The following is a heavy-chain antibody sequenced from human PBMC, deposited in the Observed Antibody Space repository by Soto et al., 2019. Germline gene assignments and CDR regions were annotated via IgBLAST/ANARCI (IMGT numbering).Heavy chain of an antibody. Sequence: SETLSLTCTVSGGSINGYYWSWIRQPPGKGLEWIGYIYYSGSTNYNPSLKSRVTISVDTSKNQFSLKLSSVTAADTAVYYCARDIMGTNYYYYGMDVWGQGTTVTV. CDR3: ARDIMGTNYYYYGMDV. D-gene: IGHD2-8*01. V-gene: IGHV4-59*01. J-gene: IGHJ6*02. CDR2: IYYSGST. CDR1: GGSINGYY.